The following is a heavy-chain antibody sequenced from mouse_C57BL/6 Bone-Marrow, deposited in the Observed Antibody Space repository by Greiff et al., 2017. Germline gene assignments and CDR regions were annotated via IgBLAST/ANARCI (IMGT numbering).Heavy chain of an antibody. CDR3: ARSDITTVVGEFAY. V-gene: IGHV1-59*01. D-gene: IGHD1-1*01. CDR2: IDPSDSYT. Sequence: QVQLQQPGAELVRPGTSVKLSCKASGYTFTSYWMHWVKQRPGQGLEWIGVIDPSDSYTNYNQKFKGKATLTVDTSSSTAYMQLSSLTSEDSAVYYCARSDITTVVGEFAYWGQGTLVTVSA. J-gene: IGHJ3*01. CDR1: GYTFTSYW.